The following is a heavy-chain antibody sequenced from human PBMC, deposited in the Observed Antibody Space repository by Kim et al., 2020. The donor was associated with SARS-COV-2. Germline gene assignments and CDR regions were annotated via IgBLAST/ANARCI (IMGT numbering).Heavy chain of an antibody. V-gene: IGHV3-33*01. J-gene: IGHJ6*02. CDR1: GFTFSSYG. Sequence: GGSLRLSCAASGFTFSSYGMHWVRQAPGKGLEWVAVIWYDGSNKDYADSVKGRFTISRDNSKNTLYLQMNSLRAEDTAVYYCARDLEVKSSPYYGMDVWGQATTATVSS. D-gene: IGHD2-21*01. CDR3: ARDLEVKSSPYYGMDV. CDR2: IWYDGSNK.